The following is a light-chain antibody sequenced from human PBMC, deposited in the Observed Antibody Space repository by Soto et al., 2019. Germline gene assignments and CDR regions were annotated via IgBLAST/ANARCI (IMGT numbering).Light chain of an antibody. CDR1: QSVSSNY. CDR3: QQRSNWPIT. J-gene: IGKJ5*01. CDR2: DAS. V-gene: IGKV3D-20*02. Sequence: EIVMTQSPATLSVSPGERATLSCRASQSVSSNYLAWYQQHPGQPPRLLIYDASNRATGIPARFSGSGSGTDFTLTISSLEPEDFAVYYCQQRSNWPITFGQGTRLEIK.